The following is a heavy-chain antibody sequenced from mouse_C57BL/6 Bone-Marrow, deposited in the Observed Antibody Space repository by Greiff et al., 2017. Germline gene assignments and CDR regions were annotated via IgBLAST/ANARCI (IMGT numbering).Heavy chain of an antibody. V-gene: IGHV1-54*01. CDR1: GYAFTNYL. D-gene: IGHD2-2*01. CDR2: INPGSGGT. Sequence: QVQLQQSGAELVRPGTSVKVSCKASGYAFTNYLIEWVKQRPGQGLEWNGVINPGSGGTNYNEKFKGKATLTADKYSSTSYLPLSSLSSEDSAVYFCALLWLRNYFDYWGQGTTLTVSS. CDR3: ALLWLRNYFDY. J-gene: IGHJ2*01.